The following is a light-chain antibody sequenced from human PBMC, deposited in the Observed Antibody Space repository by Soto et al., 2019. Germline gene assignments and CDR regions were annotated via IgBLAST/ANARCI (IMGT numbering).Light chain of an antibody. CDR2: AAS. CDR3: HQSYSSWT. Sequence: DIHMTQSPSSLSASVGDRVTITCRASQSIRSHLNWYQQKPGKAPNLLIFAASTLHSGVPSRFSGSGSGTDFTLTISSLQPEDFGTFYCHQSYSSWTFGQGTKVDIK. V-gene: IGKV1-39*01. CDR1: QSIRSH. J-gene: IGKJ1*01.